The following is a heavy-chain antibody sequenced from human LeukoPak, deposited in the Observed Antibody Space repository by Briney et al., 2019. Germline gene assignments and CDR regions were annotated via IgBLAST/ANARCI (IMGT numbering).Heavy chain of an antibody. Sequence: GGSLRLSCAASGFTFSSYGMSWVRQARGKGLEWVSAISGSGGSTYYADSVKGRFTISRDNSKNSLYLQMNSLRAEDMALYYCAKDIAVAGATFSGSAAFDIWGQGTMVTVSS. CDR1: GFTFSSYG. J-gene: IGHJ3*02. D-gene: IGHD1-26*01. CDR2: ISGSGGST. V-gene: IGHV3-23*01. CDR3: AKDIAVAGATFSGSAAFDI.